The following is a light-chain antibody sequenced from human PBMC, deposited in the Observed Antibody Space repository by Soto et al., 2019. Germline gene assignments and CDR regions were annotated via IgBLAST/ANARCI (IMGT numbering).Light chain of an antibody. V-gene: IGLV8-61*01. J-gene: IGLJ2*01. Sequence: QTVVTQEPSFSVSPGGTVTLTCGLTSGSVSTSYSPSWYQQTPGQAPRTLIYNTNTRSSGVPDRFSGSILGNKAALTITGAQADDESDYYCMLHVGSGISVFGGGTKVTVL. CDR1: SGSVSTSYS. CDR2: NTN. CDR3: MLHVGSGISV.